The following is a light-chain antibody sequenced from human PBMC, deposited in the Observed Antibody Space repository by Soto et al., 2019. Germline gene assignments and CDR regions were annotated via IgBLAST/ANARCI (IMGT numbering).Light chain of an antibody. Sequence: DIVMTQSPLSLLVTPGEPDSISCRSSQSLLHSNGYNYLDWYLQKPGQSPQLLIYLGSNRASGVPDRFSGSGSGTDFTLKISRVEAEDVGVYYCMQPLQSWTFGQGTKVDIK. CDR3: MQPLQSWT. CDR2: LGS. CDR1: QSLLHSNGYNY. J-gene: IGKJ1*01. V-gene: IGKV2-28*01.